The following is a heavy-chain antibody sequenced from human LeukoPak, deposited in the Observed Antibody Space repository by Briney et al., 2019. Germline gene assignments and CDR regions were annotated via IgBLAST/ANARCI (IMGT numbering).Heavy chain of an antibody. J-gene: IGHJ4*02. V-gene: IGHV3-53*01. CDR3: ARAPRPFDNSDYYFDY. CDR1: GVTVNYNF. D-gene: IGHD3-22*01. Sequence: PGGSLRLSCAASGVTVNYNFMSWVRQAPGKGLGWVSVIYSDSSADNADSVKGRFTISRDDAQNTLYLQMNSLRAGDTAVYYCARAPRPFDNSDYYFDYWGQGSLVTVSS. CDR2: IYSDSSA.